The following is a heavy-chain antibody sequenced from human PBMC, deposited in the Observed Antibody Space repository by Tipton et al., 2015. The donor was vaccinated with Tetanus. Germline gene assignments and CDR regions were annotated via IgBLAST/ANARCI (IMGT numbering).Heavy chain of an antibody. D-gene: IGHD1-7*01. Sequence: SLRLSCAASGFTFSSYAMSWVRQAPGKGLEWVSAISGSGGSTYYADSVKGRFTISRDNSKNTLYLQMNSLRAEDTAVYHCANSYNWNYLSRYGMDVWGQGTTVTVSS. V-gene: IGHV3-23*01. J-gene: IGHJ6*02. CDR3: ANSYNWNYLSRYGMDV. CDR2: ISGSGGST. CDR1: GFTFSSYA.